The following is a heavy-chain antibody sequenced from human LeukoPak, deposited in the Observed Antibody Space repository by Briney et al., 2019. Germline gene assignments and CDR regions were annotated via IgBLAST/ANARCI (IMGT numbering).Heavy chain of an antibody. Sequence: SETLSLTCTVSGGSISSYYWSWIRQPPGKGLEWIGYIYYSGSTNYNPSLKSRVTISVDTSKNQFSLKLSSVTAADTAVYYCARRGCSSPSCYYYYYGMDVWGQGTTVTVSS. CDR1: GGSISSYY. V-gene: IGHV4-59*08. J-gene: IGHJ6*02. CDR3: ARRGCSSPSCYYYYYGMDV. D-gene: IGHD2-2*01. CDR2: IYYSGST.